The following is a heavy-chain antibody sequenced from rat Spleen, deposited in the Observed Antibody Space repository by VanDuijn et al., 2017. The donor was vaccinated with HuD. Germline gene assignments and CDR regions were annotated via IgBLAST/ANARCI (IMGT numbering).Heavy chain of an antibody. D-gene: IGHD1-12*02. CDR1: GFTFSNYD. V-gene: IGHV5-25*01. J-gene: IGHJ3*01. Sequence: EVQLVESGGGLVQPGRSLKLSCAASGFTFSNYDMAWVRQAPTKGLEWIASISTGGGSTYYPDSVKGRFTISRDNAKSTLYLQMDSLRSEDTATYYCARDGGYWGQGTLVTVSS. CDR2: ISTGGGST. CDR3: ARDGGY.